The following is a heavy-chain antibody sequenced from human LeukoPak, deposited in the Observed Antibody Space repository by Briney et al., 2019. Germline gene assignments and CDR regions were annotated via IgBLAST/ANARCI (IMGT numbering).Heavy chain of an antibody. Sequence: PGGSLRLYCAASGFTFSSYAMHWVRQAPGKGLEWVAVISYDGSNKYYADSVKGRFTISRDNSKNTLYLQMNSLRAEDTAVYYCARPPGGWQPIDYWGQGTLVTVSS. CDR2: ISYDGSNK. V-gene: IGHV3-30-3*01. D-gene: IGHD6-19*01. CDR1: GFTFSSYA. CDR3: ARPPGGWQPIDY. J-gene: IGHJ4*02.